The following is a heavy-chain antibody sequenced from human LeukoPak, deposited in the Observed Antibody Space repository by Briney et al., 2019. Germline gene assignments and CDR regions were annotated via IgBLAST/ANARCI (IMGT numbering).Heavy chain of an antibody. CDR3: ALRYFDWSDAFDI. V-gene: IGHV1-18*04. CDR1: GYTFTGYY. Sequence: GASVKVSCKASGYTFTGYYMHWVRQAPGQGLEWMGWISAYNGNTNYAQKLQGRVTMTTDTSTSTAYMELRSLRSDDTAVYYCALRYFDWSDAFDIWGQGTMVTVSS. D-gene: IGHD3-9*01. J-gene: IGHJ3*02. CDR2: ISAYNGNT.